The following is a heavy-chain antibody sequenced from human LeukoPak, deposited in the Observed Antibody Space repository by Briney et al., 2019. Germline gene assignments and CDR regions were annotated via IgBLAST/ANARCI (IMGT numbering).Heavy chain of an antibody. Sequence: SETLSLTRTVSGGSVFSYYWNWIRQPPGKGLEWLGDIYSNGITNYSPSLRGRGTISIATSNNQISLRLTSVTAADTAIYYCARRAYYDSSGYHPTSGYFDLWGRGTLVTVSS. J-gene: IGHJ2*01. V-gene: IGHV4-4*08. CDR3: ARRAYYDSSGYHPTSGYFDL. CDR1: GGSVFSYY. CDR2: IYSNGIT. D-gene: IGHD3-22*01.